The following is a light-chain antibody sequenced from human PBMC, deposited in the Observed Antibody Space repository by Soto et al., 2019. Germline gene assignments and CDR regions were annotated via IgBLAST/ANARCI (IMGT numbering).Light chain of an antibody. CDR3: QQSYSRLTYT. V-gene: IGKV1-39*01. CDR1: QSIGSY. J-gene: IGKJ2*01. CDR2: AAS. Sequence: DIHMTQSPSSLSASIGDRVTITCRASQSIGSYLNWYQQRPGKAPELLIYAASTLQGGVPSRFSGSGSGTDFTLTISSLQPEDIATYYCQQSYSRLTYTFGQGTKVEIK.